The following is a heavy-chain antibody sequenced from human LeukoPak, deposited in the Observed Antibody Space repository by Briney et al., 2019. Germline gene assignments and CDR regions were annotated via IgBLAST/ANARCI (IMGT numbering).Heavy chain of an antibody. V-gene: IGHV1-8*01. D-gene: IGHD3-10*01. CDR3: ARISGFGELFYSFVY. J-gene: IGHJ4*02. CDR1: GYTFTSYD. CDR2: MNPKSVET. Sequence: ASVKVSCKVSGYTFTSYDINWVRQAAGQGLEWMGWMNPKSVETQYAQKFQGRVTMTRNTSISTAYMELSSLRSEDTAVYYCARISGFGELFYSFVYWGQGTLVTVSS.